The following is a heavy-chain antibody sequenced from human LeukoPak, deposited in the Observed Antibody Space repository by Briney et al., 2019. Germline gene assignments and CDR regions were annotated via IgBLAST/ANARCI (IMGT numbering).Heavy chain of an antibody. CDR1: GFTFSSYG. V-gene: IGHV3-30*18. CDR3: AKDLLGNDYGFEYFQH. CDR2: ISYDGSNK. Sequence: GGSLRLSCAASGFTFSSYGMHWVRQAPGKGLEWVAVISYDGSNKYYADSVKGRFTISRDNSKNTLYLQMNSLRAEDTAVYYCAKDLLGNDYGFEYFQHWGQGTLVTVSS. J-gene: IGHJ1*01. D-gene: IGHD4-17*01.